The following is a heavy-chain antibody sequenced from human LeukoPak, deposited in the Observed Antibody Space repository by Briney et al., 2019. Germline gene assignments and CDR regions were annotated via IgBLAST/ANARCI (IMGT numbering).Heavy chain of an antibody. CDR1: GFTFSSYW. J-gene: IGHJ6*03. V-gene: IGHV3-74*01. CDR3: EGILTGPDYYYMDV. Sequence: GGSLRLSCAASGFTFSSYWMHWVRQAPGKGLVWVSRINSDGSSTSYADSVKGRFTISRDNAKNTLYQQMNSLRAEDTAVYYCEGILTGPDYYYMDVWGKGTTVTVSS. CDR2: INSDGSST. D-gene: IGHD3-9*01.